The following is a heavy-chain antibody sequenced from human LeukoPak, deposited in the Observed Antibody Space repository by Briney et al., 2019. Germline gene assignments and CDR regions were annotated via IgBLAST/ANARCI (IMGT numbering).Heavy chain of an antibody. J-gene: IGHJ6*03. CDR3: ARSRSSFPYYYYMDV. V-gene: IGHV5-51*01. CDR1: GYSFTSYW. CDR2: IYPRDSDT. Sequence: GESLKISCKGSGYSFTSYWIGWVRQMPGKGLEWMGIIYPRDSDTRYSPSFQGQVNITADKSISTAYLQWSSLKASDTAMYYCARSRSSFPYYYYMDVWGEGTMVTVSS.